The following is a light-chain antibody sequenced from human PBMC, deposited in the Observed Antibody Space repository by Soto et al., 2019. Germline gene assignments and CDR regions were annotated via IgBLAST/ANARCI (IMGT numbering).Light chain of an antibody. CDR2: KAS. CDR3: QQSHSPPWT. V-gene: IGKV1-5*03. J-gene: IGKJ1*01. Sequence: DIQMTQSPSTLSGSVGDRVTITCRASQTISSWLAWYQQKPGKAPKLLIYKASTLKSGVPSRFSGSGSGTEFTLTISGLQPEDSASYYCQQSHSPPWTFGQGTKVDI. CDR1: QTISSW.